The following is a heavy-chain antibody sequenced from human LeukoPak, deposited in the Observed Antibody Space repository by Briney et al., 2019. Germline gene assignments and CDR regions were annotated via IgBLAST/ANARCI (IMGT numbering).Heavy chain of an antibody. J-gene: IGHJ4*02. CDR1: GFTFSGYA. CDR3: AKAYAYDSSGYPDY. V-gene: IGHV3-23*01. D-gene: IGHD3-22*01. CDR2: ISGSGGST. Sequence: GGSLRLSCAASGFTFSGYAMSWVRQAPGKGLEWVSAISGSGGSTYYADSVKGRFTISRDNSKNTLYLQMNSLRAEDTAVYYCAKAYAYDSSGYPDYWGQGTLVTVSS.